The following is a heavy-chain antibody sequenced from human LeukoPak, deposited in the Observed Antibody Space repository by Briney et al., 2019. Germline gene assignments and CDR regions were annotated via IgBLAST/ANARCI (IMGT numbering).Heavy chain of an antibody. J-gene: IGHJ4*02. CDR2: ISPSGGST. V-gene: IGHV3-23*01. CDR3: AKVQGDSRGYDFDY. CDR1: GFALSSYA. Sequence: QPGGSLRLSCAASGFALSSYAMSWVRQAPGKGLDWVSFISPSGGSTYYADSVKGRFTISRDISKNTLYLQMNSLRAEDTAVYYCAKVQGDSRGYDFDYWGQGTLVTVSS. D-gene: IGHD3-22*01.